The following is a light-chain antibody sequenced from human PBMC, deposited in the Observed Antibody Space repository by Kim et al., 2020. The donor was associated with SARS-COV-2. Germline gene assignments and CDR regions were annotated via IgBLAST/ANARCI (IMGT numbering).Light chain of an antibody. J-gene: IGKJ4*01. CDR1: QSISRW. Sequence: TSVGNTVTINCRASQSISRWWAWYQQTAGKAPKILIYQTSSLASGVPSRFSGGGSATEFSLTISSLQPDDFATYYCRQYDNYPLTFGGGTKVDIK. CDR2: QTS. CDR3: RQYDNYPLT. V-gene: IGKV1-5*03.